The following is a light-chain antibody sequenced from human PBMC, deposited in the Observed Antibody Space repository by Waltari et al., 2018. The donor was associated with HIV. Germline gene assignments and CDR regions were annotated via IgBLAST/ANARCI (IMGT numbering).Light chain of an antibody. J-gene: IGLJ2*01. V-gene: IGLV2-14*02. CDR1: SSDVGNYNL. CDR2: EVT. Sequence: QSALTQPASVSGSPGQSITISCAGTSSDVGNYNLVSWYQQHPGKAPKLIFYEVTKRPAGLTNRFSGSKSDNTASLTISGLQAEDEADYYCCSYATSDTCVFGGGTKLTVL. CDR3: CSYATSDTCV.